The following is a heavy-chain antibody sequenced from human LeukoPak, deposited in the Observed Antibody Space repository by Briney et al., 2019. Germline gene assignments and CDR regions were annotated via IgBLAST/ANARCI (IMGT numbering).Heavy chain of an antibody. CDR3: ERGRRDKPGRRWAVYSSSSPEYYYYMDV. J-gene: IGHJ6*03. CDR1: GFTFSSYW. CDR2: IKQDGSEK. D-gene: IGHD6-6*01. V-gene: IGHV3-7*01. Sequence: GGSLRLSCAASGFTFSSYWMSWVRQAPGKGLEWVANIKQDGSEKYYVDSVKGRFTISRDNAKNSLYLQMNRLRAEDTAVYYCERGRRDKPGRRWAVYSSSSPEYYYYMDVWGKGTTVTVSS.